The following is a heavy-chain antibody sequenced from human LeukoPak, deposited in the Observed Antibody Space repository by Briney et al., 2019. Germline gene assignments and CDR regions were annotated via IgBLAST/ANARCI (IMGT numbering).Heavy chain of an antibody. Sequence: PGGSLRLSCAASGFTFSSYGMHWVRQAPGKGLEWVAVIWYDGSNKYYADSVKGRFTISRDNSKNTLYLQMNSLRAEDTAVYYCARTRGGIQLWFLGRWGQGTLVTVSS. CDR2: IWYDGSNK. J-gene: IGHJ4*02. CDR3: ARTRGGIQLWFLGR. CDR1: GFTFSSYG. V-gene: IGHV3-33*01. D-gene: IGHD5-18*01.